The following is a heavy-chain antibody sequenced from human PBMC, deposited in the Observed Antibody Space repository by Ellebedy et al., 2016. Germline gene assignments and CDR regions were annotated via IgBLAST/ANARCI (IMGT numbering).Heavy chain of an antibody. CDR1: GYTFTGYY. CDR3: ARVSGGSRKFDY. Sequence: ASVKVSXXASGYTFTGYYMHWVRQAPGQGLEWMGWINPNSGGTNYAQKFQGRVTMTRDTSISTAYMELSRLRSDDTAVYYCARVSGGSRKFDYWGQGTLVTVSS. D-gene: IGHD1-26*01. J-gene: IGHJ4*02. V-gene: IGHV1-2*02. CDR2: INPNSGGT.